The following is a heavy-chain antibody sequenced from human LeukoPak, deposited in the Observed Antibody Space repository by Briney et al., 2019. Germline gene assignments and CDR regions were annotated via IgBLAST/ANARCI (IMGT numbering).Heavy chain of an antibody. CDR2: ISGSGGST. CDR1: GFTFSSYA. CDR3: AKGYYDSSGPQLNAFDI. D-gene: IGHD3-22*01. V-gene: IGHV3-23*01. J-gene: IGHJ3*02. Sequence: LPGGSLRLSCAASGFTFSSYAMSWVRQAPGKGLEWVSAISGSGGSTYYADSVKGRFTISRDNSKNTLYLQMNSLRAEDTAVYYCAKGYYDSSGPQLNAFDIWGQGTMVTVSS.